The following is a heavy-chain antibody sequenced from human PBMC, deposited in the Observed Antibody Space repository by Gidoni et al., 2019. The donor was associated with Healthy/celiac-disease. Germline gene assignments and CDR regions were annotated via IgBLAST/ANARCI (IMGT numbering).Heavy chain of an antibody. J-gene: IGHJ4*02. CDR1: GFSLSNARMG. Sequence: QVTLKESGPVLVKPTETLTLTCNVSGFSLSNARMGVSWIRQPPGKALEGLAHIFSNDEKSYSTSLKSRLTISKDTSKSQLVLTMTNMDPVDTATYYCAWIRNFGSGWYVDYWGQGTLVTVSS. CDR2: IFSNDEK. D-gene: IGHD6-19*01. CDR3: AWIRNFGSGWYVDY. V-gene: IGHV2-26*04.